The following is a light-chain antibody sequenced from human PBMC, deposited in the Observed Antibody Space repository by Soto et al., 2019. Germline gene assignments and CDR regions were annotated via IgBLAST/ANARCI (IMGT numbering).Light chain of an antibody. CDR1: QRVSSH. CDR2: AAS. V-gene: IGKV3-15*01. J-gene: IGKJ1*01. Sequence: ETVMTQSPVTLSVSPGDTATLSCRASQRVSSHLAWYQQKPGQAPRLLIYAASTRAAGIPARFSGSGSGTEFSLTISSLQSEDYAVYYCQQYNNWPRTFGQGTKVDIK. CDR3: QQYNNWPRT.